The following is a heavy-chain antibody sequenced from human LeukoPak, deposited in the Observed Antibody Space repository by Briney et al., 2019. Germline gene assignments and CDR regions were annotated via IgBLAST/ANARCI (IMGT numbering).Heavy chain of an antibody. CDR3: ATDLANYYDSSGYLP. Sequence: ASVKVSCKVSGYTFTELSMHWVRQAPGKGLEWMGGFDPEDGETIYAQKFQGRVTMTEDTSTDTAYMELSSLRSEDTAVYYCATDLANYYDSSGYLPWGQGPLVTVSS. J-gene: IGHJ5*02. V-gene: IGHV1-24*01. CDR2: FDPEDGET. D-gene: IGHD3-22*01. CDR1: GYTFTELS.